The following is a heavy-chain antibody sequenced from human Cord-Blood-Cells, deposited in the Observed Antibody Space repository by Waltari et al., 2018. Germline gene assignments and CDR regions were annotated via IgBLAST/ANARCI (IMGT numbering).Heavy chain of an antibody. J-gene: IGHJ4*02. CDR3: ARVYCSGGSCYSFDY. CDR1: GYTFTSVY. Sequence: QVQLVQSGAEVKKPGASVKVSCKASGYTFTSVYMHWVRQAPGQGLEWMGIINPSGGSTSYAQKFQGRVTMTRDTSTSTVYMELSSLRSEDTAVYYCARVYCSGGSCYSFDYWGQGTLVTVSS. D-gene: IGHD2-15*01. CDR2: INPSGGST. V-gene: IGHV1-46*01.